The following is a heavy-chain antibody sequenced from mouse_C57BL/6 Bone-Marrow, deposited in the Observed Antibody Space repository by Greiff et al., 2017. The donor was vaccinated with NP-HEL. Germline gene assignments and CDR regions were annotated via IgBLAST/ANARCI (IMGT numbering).Heavy chain of an antibody. CDR2: IYPGDGDT. V-gene: IGHV1-82*01. CDR1: GYAFSSSW. Sequence: VQLVESGPELVKPGASVKISCKASGYAFSSSWMNWVKQRPGKGLEWIGRIYPGDGDTNYNGKFKGKATLTADKSSSTAYMQLSSLTSEDSAVYFCARRSDGSSYGFAYWGQGTLVTVSA. J-gene: IGHJ3*01. CDR3: ARRSDGSSYGFAY. D-gene: IGHD1-1*01.